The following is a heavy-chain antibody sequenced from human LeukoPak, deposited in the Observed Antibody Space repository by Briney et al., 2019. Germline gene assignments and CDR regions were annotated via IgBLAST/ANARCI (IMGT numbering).Heavy chain of an antibody. CDR2: INHSGST. D-gene: IGHD3-16*02. Sequence: SETLSLTCAVYGGSLSGYYWSWIRQPPGKGLEWIGEINHSGSTNYNPSLKSRVTISVDTSKNQFSLKLSSVTAADTAVYYCARGPAYYVWGSYRSRPLDYWGQGTLVTVSS. CDR3: ARGPAYYVWGSYRSRPLDY. CDR1: GGSLSGYY. V-gene: IGHV4-34*01. J-gene: IGHJ4*02.